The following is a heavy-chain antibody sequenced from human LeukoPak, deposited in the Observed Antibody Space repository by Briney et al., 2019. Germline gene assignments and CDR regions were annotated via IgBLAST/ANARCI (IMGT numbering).Heavy chain of an antibody. Sequence: ASVKVSCKASGYTFTSYDINWVRQATGQGLEWMGWMNPNSGNTGYAQKFQGRVTMTRNTSISTAYMKLSSLRSEDTAVYYCARVGYDYVWGSYRPDYWGQGTLVTVSS. J-gene: IGHJ4*02. CDR1: GYTFTSYD. CDR2: MNPNSGNT. V-gene: IGHV1-8*01. D-gene: IGHD3-16*02. CDR3: ARVGYDYVWGSYRPDY.